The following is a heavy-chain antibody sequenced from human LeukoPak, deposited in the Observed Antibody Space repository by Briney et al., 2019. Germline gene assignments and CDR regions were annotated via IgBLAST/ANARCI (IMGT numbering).Heavy chain of an antibody. CDR2: IYPGDSDT. V-gene: IGHV5-51*01. J-gene: IGHJ4*02. D-gene: IGHD6-13*01. CDR3: ARRHSSSWSFDY. CDR1: GYNFATYW. Sequence: GESLKISCKGSGYNFATYWIGWVRQMPGKGLEWMGIIYPGDSDTTYSPSFQGQVPISADKSIATAYLQWSLKASDTAMYYCARRHSSSWSFDYWGQGTLVTVSS.